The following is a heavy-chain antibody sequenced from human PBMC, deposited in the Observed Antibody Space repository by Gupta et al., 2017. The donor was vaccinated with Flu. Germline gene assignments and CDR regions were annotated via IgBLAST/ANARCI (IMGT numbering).Heavy chain of an antibody. CDR2: TYYRSKWYN. CDR3: ARGAYIGYVYAFDI. CDR1: GDSVSSNSAA. J-gene: IGHJ3*02. V-gene: IGHV6-1*01. Sequence: QVQLQQSGPGLVEPSQTLSLTCAISGDSVSSNSAAWNWLRQSPSRGLEWVGKTYYRSKWYNDYALSVKSRIIIDPDTSKNQFSLQLNSVTPEDTAVYYCARGAYIGYVYAFDIWGQGTVVTVSS. D-gene: IGHD5-12*01.